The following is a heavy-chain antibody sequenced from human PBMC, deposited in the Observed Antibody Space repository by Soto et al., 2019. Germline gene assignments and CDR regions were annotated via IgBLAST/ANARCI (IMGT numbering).Heavy chain of an antibody. V-gene: IGHV4-31*03. Sequence: QVQLQESGPGLLKPSQTLSLTCTVSGGSISSGGYYWSWIRQHPGKGLEWIGYIYYSGSTYYNPSLKIRVTISVDTSKNQYSLNLSSMTAADTAVYYCARVPYGDYIYGYFDLWGRGTLVTVSS. CDR2: IYYSGST. D-gene: IGHD4-17*01. CDR1: GGSISSGGYY. J-gene: IGHJ2*01. CDR3: ARVPYGDYIYGYFDL.